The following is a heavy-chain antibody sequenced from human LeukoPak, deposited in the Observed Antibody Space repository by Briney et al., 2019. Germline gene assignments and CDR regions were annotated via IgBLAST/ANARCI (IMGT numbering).Heavy chain of an antibody. Sequence: SETLSLTCTVSGYSISSGYYWGWIRQPPGKGLEWIGSIYHSGSTYYNPSLKSRVTISVDTSKNQFSLKLSSVTAADTAVYYRARDRRRVYYDSSGYYGWFDPWGQGTLVTVSS. CDR1: GYSISSGYY. CDR3: ARDRRRVYYDSSGYYGWFDP. V-gene: IGHV4-38-2*02. J-gene: IGHJ5*02. D-gene: IGHD3-22*01. CDR2: IYHSGST.